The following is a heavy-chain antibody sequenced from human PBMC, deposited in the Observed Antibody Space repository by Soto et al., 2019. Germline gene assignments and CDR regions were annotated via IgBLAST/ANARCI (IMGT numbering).Heavy chain of an antibody. CDR1: GYTFTSYA. CDR3: ARVVRGYDQNYYGMDV. V-gene: IGHV1-3*01. CDR2: INAGNGNT. J-gene: IGHJ6*02. D-gene: IGHD5-12*01. Sequence: SVKGSCKASGYTFTSYAMHWGRQAPVQRLEWMGWINAGNGNTKYSQKFQGRVTITRDTSASTAYMELRSLRSEDTAVYYCARVVRGYDQNYYGMDVWGQGTTVTVSS.